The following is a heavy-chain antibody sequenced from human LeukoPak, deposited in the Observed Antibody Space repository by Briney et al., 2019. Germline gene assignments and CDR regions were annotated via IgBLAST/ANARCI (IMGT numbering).Heavy chain of an antibody. D-gene: IGHD5-18*01. J-gene: IGHJ3*02. CDR3: ARDPERGYSYGPDAFDI. CDR2: IYHSGST. Sequence: PSETLSLTCTVSGYSNSSGYYWGWIRQPPGKGLEWIGSIYHSGSTYYNPSLKSRVTISVDTSKNQFSLKLSSVTAADTAVYYCARDPERGYSYGPDAFDIWGQGTMVTVSS. V-gene: IGHV4-38-2*02. CDR1: GYSNSSGYY.